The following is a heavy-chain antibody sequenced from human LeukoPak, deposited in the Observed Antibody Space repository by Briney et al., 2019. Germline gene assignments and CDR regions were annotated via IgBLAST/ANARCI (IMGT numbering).Heavy chain of an antibody. J-gene: IGHJ4*02. CDR2: ISYSGTA. Sequence: SETLSLTCTVSGGSINTSPYYWGWVRQPPEKGLEWLGSISYSGTAYYNPSLRSRVTVSRDTSKNQFSPNLNSVTAADTAVYYCVRVRTGSISDHWGQGILVIVSS. CDR1: GGSINTSPYY. V-gene: IGHV4-39*07. CDR3: VRVRTGSISDH. D-gene: IGHD2-8*02.